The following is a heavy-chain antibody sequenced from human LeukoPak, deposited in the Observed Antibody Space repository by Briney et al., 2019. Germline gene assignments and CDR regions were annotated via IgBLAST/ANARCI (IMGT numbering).Heavy chain of an antibody. CDR2: MWYDGSRE. CDR1: GFTLSTHG. Sequence: PGGSLRLSCAAPGFTLSTHGMHWVRQAPGKGLEWVAGMWYDGSREDYADSVKGRFTISRDMSKNTLNLQMNSLRGEDTAMFYCARDLSFGSLDFRGQGTLVTVSS. D-gene: IGHD1-26*01. J-gene: IGHJ4*02. V-gene: IGHV3-33*01. CDR3: ARDLSFGSLDF.